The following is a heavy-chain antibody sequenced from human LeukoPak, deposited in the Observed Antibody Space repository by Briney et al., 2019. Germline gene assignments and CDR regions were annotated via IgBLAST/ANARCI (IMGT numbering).Heavy chain of an antibody. Sequence: SETLSLTCTVSGGSISSGGYYWSWIRQPPGKGLEWIGYIYHSGSTYYNPSLKSRVTISVDRSENQFSLKLSSVTAADTAVYYCARDGGSGGQDLDYWGQGTLVTVSS. V-gene: IGHV4-30-2*01. CDR1: GGSISSGGYY. CDR2: IYHSGST. CDR3: ARDGGSGGQDLDY. D-gene: IGHD3-16*01. J-gene: IGHJ4*02.